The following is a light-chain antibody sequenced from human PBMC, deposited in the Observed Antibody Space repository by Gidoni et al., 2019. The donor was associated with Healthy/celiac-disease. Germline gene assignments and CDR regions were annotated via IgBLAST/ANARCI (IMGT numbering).Light chain of an antibody. CDR2: DVS. CDR3: CSYAGSYTYV. CDR1: SSDVGGYNY. Sequence: SALPQPRPVSVSPAQSVTISCTGTSSDVGGYNYVSWYQQHPGNAPKLMIYDVSKRPSGVPYRFSGSKSGNTASLTISGLQAEDEADYYCCSYAGSYTYVFGTGTKVTVL. J-gene: IGLJ1*01. V-gene: IGLV2-11*01.